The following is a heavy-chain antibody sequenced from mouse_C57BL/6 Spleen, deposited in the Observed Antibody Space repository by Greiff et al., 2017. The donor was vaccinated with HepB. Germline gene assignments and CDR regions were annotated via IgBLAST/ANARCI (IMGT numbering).Heavy chain of an antibody. Sequence: QVQLQQPGPELVKPGASVKMSCKASGYTFTSYWMHWVKQRPGQGLEWIGKIHPSSGSTNYNEKFKSKATLTVDKSSSTAYMQRNSLTSEDSAVYYCARDLDGGWYPAYWGQGTLVTVSA. CDR2: IHPSSGST. CDR1: GYTFTSYW. CDR3: ARDLDGGWYPAY. V-gene: IGHV1-64*01. D-gene: IGHD3-3*01. J-gene: IGHJ3*01.